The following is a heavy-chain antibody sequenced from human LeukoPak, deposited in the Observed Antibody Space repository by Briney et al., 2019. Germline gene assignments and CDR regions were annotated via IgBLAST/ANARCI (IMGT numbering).Heavy chain of an antibody. CDR1: GYSISSGYY. CDR3: ARQITSASGSYHFDY. V-gene: IGHV4-38-2*02. D-gene: IGHD3-10*01. Sequence: SETPSLTCTVSGYSISSGYYWGWIRQPPGKGREWIGSIYHSGSTYYNPSLKSRVTISVDTSKNQLSLKLSSVSAADTAVYYCARQITSASGSYHFDYWGQGTLVTVSS. J-gene: IGHJ4*02. CDR2: IYHSGST.